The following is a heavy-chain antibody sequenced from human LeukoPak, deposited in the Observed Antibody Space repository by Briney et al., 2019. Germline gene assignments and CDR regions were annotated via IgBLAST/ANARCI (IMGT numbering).Heavy chain of an antibody. J-gene: IGHJ4*02. Sequence: PGGSLRLPCVASGFSVSTYEMNWVRQAPGKGLEWISYISSSGTVKFYADSVKGRFTISRDNAKNSLQLQMNNLRAEDTAVYYCARDWLRLGYWGQGTLVTVSS. D-gene: IGHD5-12*01. CDR1: GFSVSTYE. CDR2: ISSSGTVK. V-gene: IGHV3-48*03. CDR3: ARDWLRLGY.